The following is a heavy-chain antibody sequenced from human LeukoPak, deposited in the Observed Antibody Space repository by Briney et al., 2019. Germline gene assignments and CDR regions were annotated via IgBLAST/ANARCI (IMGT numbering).Heavy chain of an antibody. CDR2: IKQDGSVQ. J-gene: IGHJ4*02. CDR3: ATTCDSSGCD. V-gene: IGHV3-7*01. Sequence: GGSLRLSCAASGFTFSNFWMAWVRQAPGKGLERVANIKQDGSVQFYGDSVRGRFTISRDNAKNSLYLQMNSLRAEDTAVYYCATTCDSSGCDWGQGTLVTVSS. CDR1: GFTFSNFW. D-gene: IGHD3-22*01.